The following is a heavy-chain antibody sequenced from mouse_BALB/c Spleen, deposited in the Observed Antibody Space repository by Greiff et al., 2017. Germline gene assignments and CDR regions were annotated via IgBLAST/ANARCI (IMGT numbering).Heavy chain of an antibody. J-gene: IGHJ1*01. CDR2: ISSGGSYT. CDR1: GFTFSSYG. Sequence: EVMLVESGGDLVKPGGSLKLSCAASGFTFSSYGMSWVRQTPDKRLEWVATISSGGSYTYYPDSVKGRFTISRDNAKNTLYLQMSSLKSEDTAMYYCATLDGYSYWYFDVWGAGTTVTVSS. D-gene: IGHD2-3*01. V-gene: IGHV5-6*01. CDR3: ATLDGYSYWYFDV.